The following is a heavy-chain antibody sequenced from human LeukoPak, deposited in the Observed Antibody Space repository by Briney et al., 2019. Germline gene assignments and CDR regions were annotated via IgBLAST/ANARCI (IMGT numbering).Heavy chain of an antibody. D-gene: IGHD3-3*01. V-gene: IGHV3-23*01. CDR2: ISARGIST. Sequence: TGGSLRLSCAASGFTFSSSAMSWVRQVPGKGLEWVSSISARGISTYYADSVKGRFTISRDNSKNTLYLQMNSLRGDDIGVYYCAKSFDFSNGHSPILTPFDSWGQGTLVSVSS. CDR1: GFTFSSSA. J-gene: IGHJ4*02. CDR3: AKSFDFSNGHSPILTPFDS.